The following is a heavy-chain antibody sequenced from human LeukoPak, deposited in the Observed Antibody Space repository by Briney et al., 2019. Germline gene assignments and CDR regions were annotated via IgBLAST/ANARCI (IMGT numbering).Heavy chain of an antibody. Sequence: GGSLRLSCAASGFTFSSYAMHWVRQAPGKGLEWVAVIWYDGSNKYYADSVKGRFTISRDSSRNTLYLYMNSLRTDDTAVYYCAKAYPTPQGVNFDYWGQGTLVTVSS. D-gene: IGHD3-16*01. V-gene: IGHV3-33*06. CDR3: AKAYPTPQGVNFDY. CDR2: IWYDGSNK. J-gene: IGHJ4*02. CDR1: GFTFSSYA.